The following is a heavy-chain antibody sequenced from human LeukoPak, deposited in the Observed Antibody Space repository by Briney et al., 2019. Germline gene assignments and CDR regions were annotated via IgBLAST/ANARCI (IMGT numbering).Heavy chain of an antibody. Sequence: SETLSLTCTVSGGSISNYFWSWVRQPAGKGLEWIGRIYTSGSTNYNPSLKSRVTISVDTSKNQFSLKLSSVTAADTAVYYCARQVVAAATTFDYWGQGTLVTVSS. CDR1: GGSISNYF. D-gene: IGHD2-15*01. V-gene: IGHV4-4*07. J-gene: IGHJ4*02. CDR3: ARQVVAAATTFDY. CDR2: IYTSGST.